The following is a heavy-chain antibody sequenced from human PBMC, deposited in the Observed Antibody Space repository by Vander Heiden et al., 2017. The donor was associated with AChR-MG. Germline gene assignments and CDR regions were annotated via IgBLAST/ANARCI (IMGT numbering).Heavy chain of an antibody. J-gene: IGHJ4*02. Sequence: EVQLLESGGDLVQPGGSLRLSCAASGFTFTRSPMSWVRQSPGKGLEWVASISESGGNTYHADSVRGRFTISRDNSKNTLYLQMNSLRAEDTALYYCAKDIRNSGNYGYFDYWGQGTLVTVSS. CDR1: GFTFTRSP. CDR2: ISESGGNT. V-gene: IGHV3-23*01. CDR3: AKDIRNSGNYGYFDY. D-gene: IGHD3-16*01.